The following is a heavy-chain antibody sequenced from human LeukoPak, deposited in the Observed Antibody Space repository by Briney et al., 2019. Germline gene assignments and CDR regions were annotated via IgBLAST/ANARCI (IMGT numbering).Heavy chain of an antibody. Sequence: ASVKVSCKASGYTFTSYDINRVRQATGQGLEWMGWMNPNSGNTGYAQKFQGRVTMTRNTSISTAYMELSSLRSEDTAVYCCARGKRGYSYGLAFYWGQGTLVTVSS. J-gene: IGHJ4*02. CDR1: GYTFTSYD. CDR2: MNPNSGNT. V-gene: IGHV1-8*01. CDR3: ARGKRGYSYGLAFY. D-gene: IGHD5-18*01.